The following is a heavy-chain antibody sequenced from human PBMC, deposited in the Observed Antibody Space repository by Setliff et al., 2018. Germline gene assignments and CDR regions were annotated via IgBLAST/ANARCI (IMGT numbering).Heavy chain of an antibody. CDR1: GGSISDYY. CDR3: AREGGWNGIILYYFDY. D-gene: IGHD1-1*01. V-gene: IGHV4-59*01. Sequence: ASETLSLTCTVSGGSISDYYWSWIRQAPGKGLEWIGYIYYGGSTNYNPSLNSRVAISVGTSENQFSLRLNSVTAADTAVYYCAREGGWNGIILYYFDYWGQGTLVTVSS. J-gene: IGHJ4*02. CDR2: IYYGGST.